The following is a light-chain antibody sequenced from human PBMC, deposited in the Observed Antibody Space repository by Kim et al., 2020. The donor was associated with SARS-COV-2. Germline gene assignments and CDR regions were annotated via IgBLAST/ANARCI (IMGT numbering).Light chain of an antibody. J-gene: IGLJ2*01. CDR3: QTWGTGIQV. Sequence: QLVLTQSPSASASLGASVKLTCTLSSGHSSYAIAWHQQQPEKGPRYLMKLNSDGSHCKGDGIPDRFSGSSSGAERYLTISSLQSEDEADYYCQTWGTGIQVFGGGTKVTVL. V-gene: IGLV4-69*01. CDR1: SGHSSYA. CDR2: LNSDGSH.